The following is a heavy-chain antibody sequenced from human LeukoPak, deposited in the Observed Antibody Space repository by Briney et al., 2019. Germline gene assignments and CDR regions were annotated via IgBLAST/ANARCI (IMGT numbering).Heavy chain of an antibody. CDR1: GFTFSSYG. Sequence: AGGSLRLSCAASGFTFSSYGMHWARQAPGKGREWVAVIWDDGSSKYYGDSVKGRFTISRDNSKNTLYLQMNSLRAEDTAVYYCAKPTRGSGSFLVDFWGQGTLVTVSS. CDR2: IWDDGSSK. V-gene: IGHV3-33*06. D-gene: IGHD1-26*01. J-gene: IGHJ4*02. CDR3: AKPTRGSGSFLVDF.